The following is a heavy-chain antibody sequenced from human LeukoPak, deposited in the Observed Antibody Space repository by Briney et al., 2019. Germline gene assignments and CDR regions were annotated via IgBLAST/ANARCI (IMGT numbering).Heavy chain of an antibody. Sequence: PGGSLRLSCAASGFTFSSYSMNWVRQAPGKGLEWVALISYDGTNQFFADSVRGRFTISRDNSKNTLYLQMNSLRPEDTAVYYCASRYAYGPWSLDYWGQGTLVTVSS. J-gene: IGHJ4*02. CDR1: GFTFSSYS. D-gene: IGHD3-10*01. V-gene: IGHV3-30*05. CDR3: ASRYAYGPWSLDY. CDR2: ISYDGTNQ.